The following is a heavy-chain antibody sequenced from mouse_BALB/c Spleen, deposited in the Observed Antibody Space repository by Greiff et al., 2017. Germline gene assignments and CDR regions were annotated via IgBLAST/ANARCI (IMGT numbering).Heavy chain of an antibody. CDR2: INPSTGYT. CDR3: ARPLTGFDY. D-gene: IGHD4-1*01. J-gene: IGHJ2*01. Sequence: QVQLQQSGAELAKPGASVKMSCKASGYTFTSYWMHWVKQRPGQGLEWIGYINPSTGYTEYNQKFKDKATLTADKSSSTAYMQLSSLTSEDSAVYYCARPLTGFDYWGQGTTLTVSS. V-gene: IGHV1-7*01. CDR1: GYTFTSYW.